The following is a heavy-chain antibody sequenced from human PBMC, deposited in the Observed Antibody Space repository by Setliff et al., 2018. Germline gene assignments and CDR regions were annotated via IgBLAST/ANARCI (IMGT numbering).Heavy chain of an antibody. Sequence: SGASIRSYYWSWIRQPPGKGLEFIGYVYYSGTTNYDPSLKSRVTISVDTSKNQFSLKLSSVTAADTAIYYCARGGTYRYFDYWGQGTLVTVSS. V-gene: IGHV4-59*01. J-gene: IGHJ4*02. CDR2: VYYSGTT. CDR1: GASIRSYY. CDR3: ARGGTYRYFDY.